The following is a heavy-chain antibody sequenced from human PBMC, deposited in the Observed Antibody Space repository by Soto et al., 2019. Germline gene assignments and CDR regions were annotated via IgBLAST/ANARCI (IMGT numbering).Heavy chain of an antibody. D-gene: IGHD5-12*01. CDR2: ILYSGST. CDR3: AGYREGAVGRGY. Sequence: QVQLQESGPGLVKPSETLSLTCTVSGGSVTGYHWSWIRQPPGKGLEWIGYILYSGSTKYNPSLRTRVAIAIAASKTQFSLRLSSLAASDTAVYYCAGYREGAVGRGYWGEGNLVTVSS. V-gene: IGHV4-59*02. CDR1: GGSVTGYH. J-gene: IGHJ4*02.